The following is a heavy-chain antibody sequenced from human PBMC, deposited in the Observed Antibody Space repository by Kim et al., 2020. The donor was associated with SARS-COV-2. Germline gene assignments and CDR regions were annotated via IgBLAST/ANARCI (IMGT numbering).Heavy chain of an antibody. CDR1: GYTFTSYD. D-gene: IGHD6-19*01. CDR3: ARVSLLSAVAGNNWFDP. Sequence: ASVKVSCKASGYTFTSYDINWVRQATGQGLEWMGWMNPNSGNTGYAQKFQGRVTMTRNTSISTAYMELSSLRSEDTAVYYCARVSLLSAVAGNNWFDPWGQGTLVTVSS. V-gene: IGHV1-8*01. J-gene: IGHJ5*02. CDR2: MNPNSGNT.